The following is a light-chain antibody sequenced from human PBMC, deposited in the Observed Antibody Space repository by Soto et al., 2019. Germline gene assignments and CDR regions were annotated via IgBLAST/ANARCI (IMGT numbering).Light chain of an antibody. J-gene: IGKJ4*01. V-gene: IGKV1-5*03. Sequence: DIQMTQSPSTLSASVGDRVIITCRASQSISYWLAWYQQKPGKAPKSLIYKASTLGSGVPSRFSGSGSGKAFTLTISSLQPDEFATYYCQQYISYPITFGGGTEVEIK. CDR1: QSISYW. CDR3: QQYISYPIT. CDR2: KAS.